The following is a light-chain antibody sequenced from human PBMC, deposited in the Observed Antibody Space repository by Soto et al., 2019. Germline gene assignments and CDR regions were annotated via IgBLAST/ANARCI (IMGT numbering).Light chain of an antibody. CDR3: KQYAARSPWT. CDR2: KGS. Sequence: DVKMTQSPSTLSASVGDKVTITCRASQSLPSTWLAWFQQRPGKAPNVLIYKGSALASGVSSRFSGSGSGTELTLPISSPQPDDFATSFCKQYAARSPWTFGQGTRV. V-gene: IGKV1-5*03. CDR1: QSLPSTW. J-gene: IGKJ1*01.